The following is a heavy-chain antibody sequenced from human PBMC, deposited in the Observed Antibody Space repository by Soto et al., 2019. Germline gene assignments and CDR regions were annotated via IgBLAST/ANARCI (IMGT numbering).Heavy chain of an antibody. D-gene: IGHD3-16*02. CDR3: ASASSLFIVMDF. V-gene: IGHV3-74*01. Sequence: GESLKISCEASGFTCSTSWMHWVRQTPGKGLVWVSRINIDGSSVSYTDSVKGRFTISRDNAKNTLYLEMNSLTAEDTAVYYCASASSLFIVMDFWGHGTQVTVSS. CDR2: INIDGSSV. J-gene: IGHJ4*01. CDR1: GFTCSTSW.